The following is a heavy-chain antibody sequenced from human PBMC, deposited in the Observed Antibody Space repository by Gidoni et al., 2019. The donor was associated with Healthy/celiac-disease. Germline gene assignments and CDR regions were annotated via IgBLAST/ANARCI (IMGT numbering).Heavy chain of an antibody. Sequence: QVQLQESGPGLVKPSETLSLPCTVSGGSISSYYWSWIRQPPGKGLEWIGYIYYSGSTNYNPSLKSRVTISVDTSKNQFSLKLSSVTAADTAVYYCARLRFLEWLPPYYFDYWGQGTLVTVSS. CDR2: IYYSGST. CDR3: ARLRFLEWLPPYYFDY. CDR1: GGSISSYY. D-gene: IGHD3-3*01. J-gene: IGHJ4*02. V-gene: IGHV4-59*08.